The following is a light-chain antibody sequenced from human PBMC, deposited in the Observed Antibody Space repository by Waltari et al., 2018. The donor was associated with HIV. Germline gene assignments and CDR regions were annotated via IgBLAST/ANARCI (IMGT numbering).Light chain of an antibody. CDR2: DSS. J-gene: IGKJ1*01. CDR3: QQYDQWPT. V-gene: IGKV3-15*01. CDR1: ESVRTY. Sequence: EIVMTQSPATLPVSPGESATLSCRASESVRTYVAWYQQKPGQAPRRIMYDSSTRATGVPPRFSGSGSGTEFTLTISSLQSDDVAVYYCQQYDQWPTFGQGTIVEIK.